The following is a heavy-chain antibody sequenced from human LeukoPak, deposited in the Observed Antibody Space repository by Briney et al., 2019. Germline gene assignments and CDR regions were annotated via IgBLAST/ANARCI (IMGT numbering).Heavy chain of an antibody. V-gene: IGHV1-46*01. CDR3: ATPGATVTHREWYYYYYMDV. D-gene: IGHD4-11*01. J-gene: IGHJ6*03. CDR1: GYTFTSYY. CDR2: INPSGGST. Sequence: ASVKVSCKASGYTFTSYYMHWVRQAPGQGLEWMGIINPSGGSTSYAQKFQGRVTMTRDTSTSTVYMELSSLRSEDTAVYYCATPGATVTHREWYYYYYMDVWGKGTTVTVSS.